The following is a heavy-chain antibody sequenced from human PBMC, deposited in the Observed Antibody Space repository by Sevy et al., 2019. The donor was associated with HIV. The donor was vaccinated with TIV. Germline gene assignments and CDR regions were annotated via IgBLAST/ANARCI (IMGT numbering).Heavy chain of an antibody. Sequence: SESLSLTCTVSGGSIRTTSYYWGWIRQPPGKGLEWIGNMYYSGSTYYNPSLKSRVTISVDTSKNQFSLQLSSVTAAELAVYYCTRGSGLLYYFDYWGQGTLVTVSS. D-gene: IGHD2-15*01. V-gene: IGHV4-39*01. J-gene: IGHJ4*02. CDR3: TRGSGLLYYFDY. CDR1: GGSIRTTSYY. CDR2: MYYSGST.